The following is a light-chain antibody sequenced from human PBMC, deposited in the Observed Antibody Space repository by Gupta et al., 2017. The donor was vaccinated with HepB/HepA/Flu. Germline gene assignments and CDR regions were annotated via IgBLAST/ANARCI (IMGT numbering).Light chain of an antibody. V-gene: IGKV1-39*01. CDR1: QSIRSY. CDR3: QQSYSTPWT. J-gene: IGKJ1*01. CDR2: AAS. Sequence: MTQSPSSLSASVGDRVTITCRASQSIRSYLNWYQQKPGKAPKLLIYAASSLQSGVPSRFSGSGSGTDFTLTISSLQPEDFATYYCQQSYSTPWTFGQGTKVDIK.